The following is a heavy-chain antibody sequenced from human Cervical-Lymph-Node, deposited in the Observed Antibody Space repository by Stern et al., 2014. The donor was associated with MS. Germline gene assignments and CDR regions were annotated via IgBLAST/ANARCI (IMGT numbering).Heavy chain of an antibody. Sequence: QVQLVQSGAEVKKPGASVKVSCPASGYSFTAYFIHWVRQAPGQGLEWMGWISTDTGGANYAQRFQGRVTMTRDTSISTTYMELSRLRSDDTAVYYCARDRGSHSDYWGQGTLVTVSS. D-gene: IGHD1-26*01. V-gene: IGHV1-2*02. CDR2: ISTDTGGA. J-gene: IGHJ4*02. CDR1: GYSFTAYF. CDR3: ARDRGSHSDY.